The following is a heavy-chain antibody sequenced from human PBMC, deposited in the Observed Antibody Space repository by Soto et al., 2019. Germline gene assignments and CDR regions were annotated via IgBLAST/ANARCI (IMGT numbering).Heavy chain of an antibody. D-gene: IGHD3-22*01. CDR1: GGSISSYY. J-gene: IGHJ5*02. CDR3: ARKISYDSSGYGWFDP. CDR2: IYYSGST. V-gene: IGHV4-59*01. Sequence: PSETLSVTCTVSGGSISSYYWSWIRQPPGKGLEWIGYIYYSGSTNYNPSLKSRVTISVDTSKNQFSLKLSSVTAADTAVYYCARKISYDSSGYGWFDPWGQGTLVTVS.